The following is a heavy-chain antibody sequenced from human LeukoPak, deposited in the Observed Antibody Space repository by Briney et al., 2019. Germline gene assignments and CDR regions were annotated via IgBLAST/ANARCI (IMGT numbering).Heavy chain of an antibody. CDR1: GGSISSRSYY. CDR2: IYYSGST. J-gene: IGHJ4*02. Sequence: ASETLSLTCTVSGGSISSRSYYWGWIRQPPGKGLEWIGSIYYSGSTYYNPSLKSRVTISVDTSKNQFSLKLSSVTAADTAVYYCARGSGGSWKYYFDYWGQGTLVTVSS. CDR3: ARGSGGSWKYYFDY. V-gene: IGHV4-39*01. D-gene: IGHD2-15*01.